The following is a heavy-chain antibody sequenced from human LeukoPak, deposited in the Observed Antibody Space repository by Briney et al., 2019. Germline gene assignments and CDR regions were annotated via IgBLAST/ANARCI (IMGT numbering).Heavy chain of an antibody. V-gene: IGHV3-21*01. CDR3: ARVTRRDGSDY. J-gene: IGHJ4*02. D-gene: IGHD5-24*01. CDR1: GFTFSSYS. CDR2: ISSSSSYI. Sequence: GGSLRLSCAASGFTFSSYSMNWLRQAPGKGLEWVSSISSSSSYIYYADSVKGRFTISRDNAKNSLYLQMNSLRAEDTAVYYCARVTRRDGSDYWGQGTLVTVSS.